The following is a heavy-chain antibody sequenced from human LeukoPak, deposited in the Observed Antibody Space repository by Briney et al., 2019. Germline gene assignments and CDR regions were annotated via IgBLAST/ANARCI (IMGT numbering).Heavy chain of an antibody. Sequence: PSETLSLTCTVSGGSISSGSYYWSWIRQPAGKGLEWIGRIYTSGSTNYNPSLKSRVTISVDTSKNQFSLKLSSVTAADTAVYYCARAHGITMIVVEYYFDYWGQGTLVTVSS. CDR2: IYTSGST. CDR1: GGSISSGSYY. CDR3: ARAHGITMIVVEYYFDY. V-gene: IGHV4-61*02. J-gene: IGHJ4*02. D-gene: IGHD3-22*01.